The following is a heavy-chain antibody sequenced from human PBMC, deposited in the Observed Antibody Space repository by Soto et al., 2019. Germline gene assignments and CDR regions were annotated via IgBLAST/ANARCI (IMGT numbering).Heavy chain of an antibody. D-gene: IGHD3-3*01. CDR1: GYTLTSYY. J-gene: IGHJ4*02. V-gene: IGHV1-46*01. CDR3: ARGITIFGVVIMAPFDY. Sequence: ASVKVSCKASGYTLTSYYMHWVRQAPGQGLEWMGIINPSGGSTSYAQKFQGRVTMTRDTSTSTVYMELSSLRSEDTAVYYCARGITIFGVVIMAPFDYWGQGTLVTVSS. CDR2: INPSGGST.